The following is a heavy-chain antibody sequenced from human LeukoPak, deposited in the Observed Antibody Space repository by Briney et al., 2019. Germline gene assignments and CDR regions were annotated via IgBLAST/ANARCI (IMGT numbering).Heavy chain of an antibody. Sequence: GRSLRLSCAASGFTFDDYSMHWVRQAPGKGLEWVSGISWNSGSIVYADSVKGRFTISRDNAKNSLYLQMNSLRAEDTALYYCAKAGDYNYYYYLDVWGKGTTDSVSS. J-gene: IGHJ6*03. CDR1: GFTFDDYS. CDR3: AKAGDYNYYYYLDV. V-gene: IGHV3-9*01. CDR2: ISWNSGSI. D-gene: IGHD2-21*02.